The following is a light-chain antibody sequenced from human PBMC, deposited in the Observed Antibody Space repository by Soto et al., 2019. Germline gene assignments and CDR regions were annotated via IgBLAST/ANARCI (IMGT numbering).Light chain of an antibody. V-gene: IGKV1-39*01. J-gene: IGKJ2*01. CDR2: AAS. CDR3: QQSYIAPYT. Sequence: DIQMTQSPSSLSASVGGRVTISCRASQTISNYLNGYKQKPGKAPNLLIYAASSLQSGVPSRFSGSGSGTDFTLTITSLQPEDFATYYCQQSYIAPYTFGQGTKLEI. CDR1: QTISNY.